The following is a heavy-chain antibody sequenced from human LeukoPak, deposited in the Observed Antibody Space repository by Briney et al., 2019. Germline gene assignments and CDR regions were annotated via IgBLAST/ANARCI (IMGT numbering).Heavy chain of an antibody. CDR1: GYSFTNSD. D-gene: IGHD6-13*01. Sequence: ASVKVSCKASGYSFTNSDINWVRQAAGQGLEWMGWVNLNRGNTDYAQKYQGIATLTRNTITRTAYKEQSSLRSGDAAVYYCARGYSECSRSGGTYYYFYYMDVWGKGTTVTVSS. J-gene: IGHJ6*03. V-gene: IGHV1-8*01. CDR3: ARGYSECSRSGGTYYYFYYMDV. CDR2: VNLNRGNT.